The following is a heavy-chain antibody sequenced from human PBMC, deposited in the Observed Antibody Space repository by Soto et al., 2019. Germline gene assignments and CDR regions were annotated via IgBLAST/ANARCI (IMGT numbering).Heavy chain of an antibody. Sequence: QVQLQESGPGLVKPAETLSLTCSVSGGSISSDYWSWIRQPPGKGLEWIGYIYYTGSTNYNPSLKSRVTISVDTSKNQFSPSLRTGTAADTAVYYCARALRGVVVVAAREMDVWGQGTTVTFSS. V-gene: IGHV4-59*01. CDR2: IYYTGST. D-gene: IGHD2-15*01. CDR1: GGSISSDY. CDR3: ARALRGVVVVAAREMDV. J-gene: IGHJ6*02.